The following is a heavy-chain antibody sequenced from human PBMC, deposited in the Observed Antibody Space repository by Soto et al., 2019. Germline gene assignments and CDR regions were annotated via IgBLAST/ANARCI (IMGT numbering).Heavy chain of an antibody. CDR1: GFTVSSNY. J-gene: IGHJ5*02. D-gene: IGHD2-15*01. CDR2: IYSGGST. V-gene: IGHV3-53*01. Sequence: GGSLRLSCAASGFTVSSNYMSWVRQAPGKGLEWVSVIYSGGSTYYADSVKGRFTISRDNPKNTLYLQMNSLRAEDTAVYYCTTDLWRIAVVVGSTGYFHPWGQGTPVTVSS. CDR3: TTDLWRIAVVVGSTGYFHP.